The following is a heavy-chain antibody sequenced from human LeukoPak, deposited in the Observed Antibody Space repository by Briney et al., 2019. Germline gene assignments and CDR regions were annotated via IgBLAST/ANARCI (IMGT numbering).Heavy chain of an antibody. J-gene: IGHJ4*02. CDR2: IYPGDSDT. Sequence: GESLKISCKISGYTLTNNWIGWVRQMPGKGLEWMGIIYPGDSDTRYSPSFQGQVTISADKSISTAYLQWSSLKASDTAMYYCARQPLYCSGGSCYDYWGQGTLVTVSS. CDR3: ARQPLYCSGGSCYDY. CDR1: GYTLTNNW. D-gene: IGHD2-15*01. V-gene: IGHV5-51*01.